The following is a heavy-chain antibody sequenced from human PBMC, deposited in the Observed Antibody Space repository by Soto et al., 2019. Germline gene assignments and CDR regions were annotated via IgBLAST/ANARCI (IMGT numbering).Heavy chain of an antibody. J-gene: IGHJ6*02. V-gene: IGHV4-59*01. CDR2: IYYSGST. CDR3: ERGVARQDYYYYGMDV. CDR1: GGSISSYY. Sequence: SETLSLTCTVSGGSISSYYWSWIRQPPGKGLEWIGYIYYSGSTNYNPSLKSRVTISVDTSKNQFSLKLSSVTAADTAVYYCERGVARQDYYYYGMDVWGQGTTVTVS. D-gene: IGHD5-12*01.